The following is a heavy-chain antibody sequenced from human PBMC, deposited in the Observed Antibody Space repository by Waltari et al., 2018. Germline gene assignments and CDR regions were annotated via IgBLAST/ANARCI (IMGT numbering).Heavy chain of an antibody. CDR2: INPNSGGR. Sequence: QVQLVQSGAEVKKPGASVTVSCKASGYTFTGYYMPWVRHAPGHGLEWMGWINPNSGGRNYAQKFQGRVTMTRDTSISTDYMELSRLRTDDTAVYYWARAQPVLRYAGFYYWGQGTLVTVSS. CDR3: ARAQPVLRYAGFYY. V-gene: IGHV1-2*02. D-gene: IGHD3-9*01. CDR1: GYTFTGYY. J-gene: IGHJ4*02.